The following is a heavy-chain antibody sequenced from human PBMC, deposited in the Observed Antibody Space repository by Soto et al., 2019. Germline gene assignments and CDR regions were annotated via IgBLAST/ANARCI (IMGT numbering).Heavy chain of an antibody. CDR1: GGSISSGDYY. CDR2: IYYSGST. Sequence: PSETLSLTCTVSGGSISSGDYYWSWIRQPPGKGLEWIGYIYYSGSTYYNPSLKSRVTISVDTSKNQFSLKLSSVTAADTAVYYCARDQPFYCTNGVCLAAGWFDPWGQGTLVTVSS. CDR3: ARDQPFYCTNGVCLAAGWFDP. D-gene: IGHD2-8*01. V-gene: IGHV4-30-4*01. J-gene: IGHJ5*02.